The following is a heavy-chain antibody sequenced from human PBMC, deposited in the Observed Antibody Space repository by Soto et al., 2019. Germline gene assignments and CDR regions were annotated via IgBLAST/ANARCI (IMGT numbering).Heavy chain of an antibody. Sequence: QLQLQESGPGLVKPSETLSLTCTVSGGSISSSSYYWGWIRQPPGKGLEWIGSIYYSGSTYYNPSLKSRVTISVDTSTNQSSLKLRSVTAADTAVYYCARLRASAVAGTLNYYYYYGMDVWGQGTTVTVSS. V-gene: IGHV4-39*01. D-gene: IGHD6-19*01. CDR2: IYYSGST. CDR1: GGSISSSSYY. CDR3: ARLRASAVAGTLNYYYYYGMDV. J-gene: IGHJ6*02.